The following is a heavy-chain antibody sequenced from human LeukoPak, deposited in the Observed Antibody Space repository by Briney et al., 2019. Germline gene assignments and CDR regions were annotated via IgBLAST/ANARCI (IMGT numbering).Heavy chain of an antibody. V-gene: IGHV4-39*01. CDR3: ARQHYYYDSSGYPFDY. D-gene: IGHD3-22*01. CDR2: IYYSGST. J-gene: IGHJ4*02. Sequence: PSETLSLTCTVSGGSISSSSYYWGWIRQPPGKGLEWIGRIYYSGSTYYNPSLKSRVTISVDTSKNQFSLKLSSVTAADTAVYYCARQHYYYDSSGYPFDYWGQGTLVTVSS. CDR1: GGSISSSSYY.